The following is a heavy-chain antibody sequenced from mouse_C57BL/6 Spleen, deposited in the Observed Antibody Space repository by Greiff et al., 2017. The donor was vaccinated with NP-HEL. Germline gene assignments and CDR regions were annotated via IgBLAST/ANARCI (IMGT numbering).Heavy chain of an antibody. CDR2: IDPSDSYT. Sequence: QVQLQQPGAELVMPGASVKLSCKASGYNFTSYWMHWVKQRPGQGLEWIGEIDPSDSYTNYNQKFKGKSTLTVDKSSSTAYMQLSSLTSEDSAVYYCARAVDGYAMDYWGQGTSVTVSS. J-gene: IGHJ4*01. V-gene: IGHV1-69*01. CDR1: GYNFTSYW. CDR3: ARAVDGYAMDY. D-gene: IGHD2-3*01.